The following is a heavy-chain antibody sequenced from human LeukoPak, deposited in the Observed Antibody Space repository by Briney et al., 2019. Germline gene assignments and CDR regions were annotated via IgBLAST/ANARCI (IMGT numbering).Heavy chain of an antibody. Sequence: ASVKVSCKASGYTFTSYDINWVRQATGQRLEWMGRMNPNSGNTGYAQKFQGRVTMTRNTSISTAYMELSSLRSEDTAVYYCARVPDSSSWYRPSSNWFDPWGQGTLVTVSS. CDR1: GYTFTSYD. CDR2: MNPNSGNT. CDR3: ARVPDSSSWYRPSSNWFDP. J-gene: IGHJ5*02. D-gene: IGHD6-13*01. V-gene: IGHV1-8*01.